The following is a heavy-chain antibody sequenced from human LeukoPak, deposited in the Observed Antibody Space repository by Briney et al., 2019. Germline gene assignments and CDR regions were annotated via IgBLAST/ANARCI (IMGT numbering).Heavy chain of an antibody. CDR3: ARAYGDRKFPPTKFDI. D-gene: IGHD4-17*01. CDR2: ISSSGSTI. CDR1: GFTFSDYY. J-gene: IGHJ3*02. V-gene: IGHV3-11*01. Sequence: AGGSLRLSCAASGFTFSDYYMSWIRQAPGKGLEWVSYISSSGSTIYYADSVKGRFTISRDNAKNSLYLQMNSLRAEDTAVYYCARAYGDRKFPPTKFDIRGQGTMVTVSS.